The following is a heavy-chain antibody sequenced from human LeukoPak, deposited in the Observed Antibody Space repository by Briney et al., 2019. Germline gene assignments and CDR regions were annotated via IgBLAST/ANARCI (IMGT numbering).Heavy chain of an antibody. CDR3: AVYCSGASCYSRLTDY. D-gene: IGHD2-15*01. CDR1: GFTLSSYS. CDR2: ISSSGSYT. V-gene: IGHV3-21*05. J-gene: IGHJ4*02. Sequence: GGSLRLSCAASGFTLSSYSMNWVRQAPGKGLECISYISSSGSYTNYADSVKGRFTISRDNAKNSLYLQMNSLRAEDTAVYYCAVYCSGASCYSRLTDYWGQGTLVTVSS.